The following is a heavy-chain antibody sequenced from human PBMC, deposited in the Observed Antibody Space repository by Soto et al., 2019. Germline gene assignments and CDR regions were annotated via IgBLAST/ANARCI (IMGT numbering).Heavy chain of an antibody. D-gene: IGHD2-21*01. CDR1: GFTFSSYA. CDR2: ISGSGGST. J-gene: IGHJ4*02. Sequence: EVQLLESGGGLVQPGGSLRLSCAASGFTFSSYAMSWVRQAPGKGLEWVSAISGSGGSTYYADSVKGRFTISRDNSKNTLYRQMNSVRAEDTAVYYCAKSKDFVVVIAILDYWGQGTLVTVSS. V-gene: IGHV3-23*01. CDR3: AKSKDFVVVIAILDY.